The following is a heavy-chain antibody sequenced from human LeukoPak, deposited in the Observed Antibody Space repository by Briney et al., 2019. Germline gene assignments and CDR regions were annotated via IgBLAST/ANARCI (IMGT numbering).Heavy chain of an antibody. Sequence: GGSLRLSCAASGFTFSSYSMSWVRQAPGKGLEWVSVIYSGGSTYYADSVKGRFTISRDNSKNTLYLQMNSLRAEDTAVYYCAGASTWYESFDYWGQGTLVTVSS. V-gene: IGHV3-53*01. CDR1: GFTFSSYS. CDR2: IYSGGST. J-gene: IGHJ4*02. CDR3: AGASTWYESFDY. D-gene: IGHD6-13*01.